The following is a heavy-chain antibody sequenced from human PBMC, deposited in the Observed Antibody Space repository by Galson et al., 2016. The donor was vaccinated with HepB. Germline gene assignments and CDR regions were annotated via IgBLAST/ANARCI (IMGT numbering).Heavy chain of an antibody. CDR1: GVTFNTYA. D-gene: IGHD1-26*01. J-gene: IGHJ3*02. CDR2: IIPIFGTA. V-gene: IGHV1-69*13. Sequence: SVKVSCKASGVTFNTYAISWVRQAPGQGLEWMGGIIPIFGTANYAQKFQGRVTITADGSTSTAYMELSSLRSEDTAVYYCAGSNMGATFDGAFDIWGQGTRVTVSS. CDR3: AGSNMGATFDGAFDI.